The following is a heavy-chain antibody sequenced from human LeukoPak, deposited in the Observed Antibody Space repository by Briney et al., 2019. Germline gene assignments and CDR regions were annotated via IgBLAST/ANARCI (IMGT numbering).Heavy chain of an antibody. CDR2: IYIGGST. J-gene: IGHJ4*02. CDR3: AKGYGSGIISY. D-gene: IGHD3-10*01. CDR1: GFNVSNNY. V-gene: IGHV3-53*01. Sequence: PGGSLRLSCAASGFNVSNNYMSWVRQAPGKGLEWVSVIYIGGSTYYADSVKGRFTISRDNSKNTLYLQMNSLRAEDTAVYYCAKGYGSGIISYWGQGTLVTVSS.